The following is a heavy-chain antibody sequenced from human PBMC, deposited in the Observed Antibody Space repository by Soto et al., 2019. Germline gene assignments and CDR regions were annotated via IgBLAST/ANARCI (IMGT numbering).Heavy chain of an antibody. V-gene: IGHV3-7*01. J-gene: IGHJ4*02. D-gene: IGHD3-16*01. Sequence: GGSLRLSCAASGFTFSSYWMSWVRQAPGKGLEWVANIKQDGSEKYYVDSVKGRFTISRDNAKNSLYLQMNSLRAEDTAVYYCARSVQYDYIWGSFDYWGQGTLVTVSS. CDR3: ARSVQYDYIWGSFDY. CDR2: IKQDGSEK. CDR1: GFTFSSYW.